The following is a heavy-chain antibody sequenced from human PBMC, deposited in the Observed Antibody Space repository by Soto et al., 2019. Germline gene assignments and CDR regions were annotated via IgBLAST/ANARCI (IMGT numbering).Heavy chain of an antibody. V-gene: IGHV4-39*07. CDR2: VCHSGST. Sequence: PSETLSLTCTVSGGSISSSSYCWGWIRQPPGKGLEWIASVCHSGSTYYNPSLKSRVTILVDRSKNQFSLKLSSVTAADTAVYYCARGEVVALGYWGQGTLVTVSS. D-gene: IGHD2-15*01. CDR3: ARGEVVALGY. CDR1: GGSISSSSYC. J-gene: IGHJ4*02.